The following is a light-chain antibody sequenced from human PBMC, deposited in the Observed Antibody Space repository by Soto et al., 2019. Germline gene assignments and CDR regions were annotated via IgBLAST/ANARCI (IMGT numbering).Light chain of an antibody. V-gene: IGKV1-5*03. CDR1: QSIDSW. Sequence: DIQMTQSPSTLSASVGDRVTITCRASQSIDSWLAWYQHKPGKAPKLLIFKASTLETGVPSRLSGSGSETEFTLTISSLQHDDSANYYCQPYNSYSRTFGQGTKVEIK. J-gene: IGKJ1*01. CDR2: KAS. CDR3: QPYNSYSRT.